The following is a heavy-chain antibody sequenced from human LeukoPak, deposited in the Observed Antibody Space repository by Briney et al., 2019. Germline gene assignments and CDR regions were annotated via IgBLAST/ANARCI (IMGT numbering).Heavy chain of an antibody. D-gene: IGHD6-19*01. J-gene: IGHJ4*02. CDR3: VRQKGHSSSWWYFDY. CDR2: VNYSGYT. CDR1: TASLNNIGYY. V-gene: IGHV4-39*01. Sequence: SETLSLTCTVSTASLNNIGYYWGWIRQPPGEGLEWLGIVNYSGYTYYNPSLRSRVPINVDTAKNQFSLKLSSVTAADTAVYYCVRQKGHSSSWWYFDYWAQGTLVTVSS.